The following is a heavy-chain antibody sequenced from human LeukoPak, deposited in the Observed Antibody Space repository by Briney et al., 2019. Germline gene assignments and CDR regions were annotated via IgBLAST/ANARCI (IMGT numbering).Heavy chain of an antibody. CDR3: ARGTSTAPGIDY. J-gene: IGHJ4*02. V-gene: IGHV3-74*01. CDR1: GFDFATYW. Sequence: PGRSLRLSCAASGFDFATYWMYWVRQVPGKGLVWVAQINSDGSSATYGDSAKGRFSISRDNAKNTLSLYMSSLRAEDTAVYYCARGTSTAPGIDYWGQGTPVDVSS. CDR2: INSDGSSA. D-gene: IGHD6-13*01.